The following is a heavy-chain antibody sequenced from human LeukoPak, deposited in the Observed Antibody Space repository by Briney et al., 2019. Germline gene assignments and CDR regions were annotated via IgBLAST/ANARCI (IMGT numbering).Heavy chain of an antibody. V-gene: IGHV3-23*01. D-gene: IGHD2-8*01. J-gene: IGHJ4*02. Sequence: PGGSLRLSRAASGFTFNSYAMSWVRQAPGKGLEWVSAISGSGGSTYYADSVKGRFTISRDNSKNTLYLQMNSLRAEDTAVYCCEIRGYCTNGVCPTDYWGQGTLVTVSS. CDR1: GFTFNSYA. CDR3: EIRGYCTNGVCPTDY. CDR2: ISGSGGST.